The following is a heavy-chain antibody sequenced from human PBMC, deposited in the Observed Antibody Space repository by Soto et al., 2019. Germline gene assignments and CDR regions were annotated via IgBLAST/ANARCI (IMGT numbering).Heavy chain of an antibody. CDR1: GGSISSSSYY. V-gene: IGHV4-39*01. D-gene: IGHD3-9*01. CDR2: IYYSGST. J-gene: IGHJ5*02. CDR3: ARRPGRGILTGSEGVIDP. Sequence: KPSETLSLTCTVSGGSISSSSYYWGWIRQPPGKGLEWIGSIYYSGSTYYNPSLKSRVTISVDTSKNQFSLKLSSVTAADTAVYYCARRPGRGILTGSEGVIDPWGQGTLVTVSS.